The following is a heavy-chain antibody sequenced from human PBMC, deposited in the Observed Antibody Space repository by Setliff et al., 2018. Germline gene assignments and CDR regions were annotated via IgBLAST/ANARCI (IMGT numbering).Heavy chain of an antibody. CDR2: IRYDGSNK. D-gene: IGHD1-26*01. J-gene: IGHJ1*01. CDR1: EFRFSIYG. Sequence: GGSLRLSWAASEFRFSIYGMHWVRQAPGKGLECVAFIRYDGSNKYYADSVKGRFTISRDNSKNTLYLQMNNLRAEDTALYFCARDASGSYGTEYFQHWGQGTLVTVSS. V-gene: IGHV3-30*02. CDR3: ARDASGSYGTEYFQH.